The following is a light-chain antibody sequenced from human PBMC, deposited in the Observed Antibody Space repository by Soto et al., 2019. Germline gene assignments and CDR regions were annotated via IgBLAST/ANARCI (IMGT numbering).Light chain of an antibody. Sequence: QSALTQPPSASGSPGQSVTISCTGTTSDIGAYNYVSWYQQRPGKAPKLIIYEVTRRPSGVPDRIFGSKSYTTASLTVSGLQAEDEADYYCSSFAGNNSFVFGTGTKLTVL. J-gene: IGLJ1*01. CDR1: TSDIGAYNY. V-gene: IGLV2-8*01. CDR3: SSFAGNNSFV. CDR2: EVT.